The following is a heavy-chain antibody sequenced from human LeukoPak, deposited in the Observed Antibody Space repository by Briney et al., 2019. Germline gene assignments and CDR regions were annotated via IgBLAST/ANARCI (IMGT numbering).Heavy chain of an antibody. CDR2: ISGGSEDS. D-gene: IGHD6-13*01. Sequence: AGGSLRRSGTASGFTFGGYAMSWVRQAPGKGLEWGSAISGGSEDSYYADSVKSRFTISRDNSKSTLYLQMNSLRADDTAVYYCARTIAQYSNSWLYYYYGLDVWGQGTTVTVSS. J-gene: IGHJ6*02. CDR1: GFTFGGYA. CDR3: ARTIAQYSNSWLYYYYGLDV. V-gene: IGHV3-23*01.